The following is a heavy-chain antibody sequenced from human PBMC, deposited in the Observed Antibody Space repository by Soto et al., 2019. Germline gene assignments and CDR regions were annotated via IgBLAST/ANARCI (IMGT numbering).Heavy chain of an antibody. D-gene: IGHD4-17*01. CDR1: GGSISSSSYY. Sequence: QLQLQESGPGLVKPSETLSLTCTVSGGSISSSSYYWGWIRQPPGKGLEWIGSIYYSGSTYYNPSLKSRATMSVATSKNQFSLKLSSVTAADTAVYYCARLTTVTTGVDYWGQGTLVTVSS. V-gene: IGHV4-39*01. CDR3: ARLTTVTTGVDY. J-gene: IGHJ4*02. CDR2: IYYSGST.